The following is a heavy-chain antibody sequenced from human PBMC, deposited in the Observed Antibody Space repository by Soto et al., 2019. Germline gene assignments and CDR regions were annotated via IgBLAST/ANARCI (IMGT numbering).Heavy chain of an antibody. CDR3: AKGGAQLLHYNCFDP. Sequence: EVQLLESGGGLVQPGGSLRLSCAASGFTFSSYAMSWVRQAPGKGLEWVSAISGSGCSTYYADSVKGRFTISRDNSKNTLYLQMNSLRAEDTAVYYCAKGGAQLLHYNCFDPWGQGTLVTVSS. D-gene: IGHD2-2*01. CDR2: ISGSGCST. V-gene: IGHV3-23*01. CDR1: GFTFSSYA. J-gene: IGHJ5*02.